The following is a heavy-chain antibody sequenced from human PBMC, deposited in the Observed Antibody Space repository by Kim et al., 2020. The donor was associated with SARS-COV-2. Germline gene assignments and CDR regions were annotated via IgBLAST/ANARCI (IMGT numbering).Heavy chain of an antibody. J-gene: IGHJ5*02. D-gene: IGHD3-22*01. V-gene: IGHV4-31*03. CDR1: GGSISSGGYY. CDR3: AREQYYYDSSAYSYWFDP. CDR2: IYYSGST. Sequence: SETLSLTCTVSGGSISSGGYYWSWIRQHPGKGLEWIGYIYYSGSTYYNPSLKSRVTISVDTSKNQFSLKLSSVTAADTAVYYCAREQYYYDSSAYSYWFDPWGQGTLVTVSS.